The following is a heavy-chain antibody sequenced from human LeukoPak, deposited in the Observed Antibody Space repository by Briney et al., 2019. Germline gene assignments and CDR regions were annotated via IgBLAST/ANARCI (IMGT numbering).Heavy chain of an antibody. J-gene: IGHJ4*02. D-gene: IGHD3-22*01. CDR3: ARAYYYDSSGYYYRVYYFDY. CDR2: ISYDGSNK. Sequence: GGSLRLSCAASGFTFSSYFMHWVRQAPGKGLEWVAVISYDGSNKYYADSVKGRFTISRDNSKNTLYLQMNSLRAEDTAVYYCARAYYYDSSGYYYRVYYFDYWGQGTLVTVSS. CDR1: GFTFSSYF. V-gene: IGHV3-30*03.